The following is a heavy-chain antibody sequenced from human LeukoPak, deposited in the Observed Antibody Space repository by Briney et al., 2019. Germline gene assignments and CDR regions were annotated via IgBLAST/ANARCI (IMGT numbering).Heavy chain of an antibody. Sequence: ASVKVSCKASGGTFSSFAISWVRQAPGQGLEWMGGIIPIFGTANYAQKFQGRVTITTDESTSTAYMELRSLRSDEKAVYYCARAPGIVVVPAAGYYFDYWGQGTLVTVSS. CDR3: ARAPGIVVVPAAGYYFDY. D-gene: IGHD2-2*01. CDR2: IIPIFGTA. CDR1: GGTFSSFA. V-gene: IGHV1-69*05. J-gene: IGHJ4*02.